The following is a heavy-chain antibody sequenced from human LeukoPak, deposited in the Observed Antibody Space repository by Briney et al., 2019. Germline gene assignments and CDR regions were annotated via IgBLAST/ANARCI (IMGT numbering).Heavy chain of an antibody. V-gene: IGHV4-59*08. Sequence: SETLSLTCTVTNDSIKNYYWSWIRQSPGEGLEWIGYSHYSGTTIYNPSLKSRVTMSVDTSKNQFFLRLNSVTAADTAIYHCARHTIQVLSPFDPWGQGTLVTVSS. CDR1: NDSIKNYY. CDR2: SHYSGTT. J-gene: IGHJ5*02. CDR3: ARHTIQVLSPFDP. D-gene: IGHD5-18*01.